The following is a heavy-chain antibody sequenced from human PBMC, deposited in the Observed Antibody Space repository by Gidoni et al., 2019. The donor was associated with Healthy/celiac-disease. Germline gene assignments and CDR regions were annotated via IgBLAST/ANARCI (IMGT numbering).Heavy chain of an antibody. Sequence: VPLLESGRGLAQPGESLRPSCQASGFIFSSYAMSWARHAPGKGLEWVSGSSAGGGATYYGDSVKGRFTISRDNSKNTLSLQMNSLRAEDTAVYYCAKDRLTLDALDIWGQGTTVTVSS. J-gene: IGHJ3*02. CDR3: AKDRLTLDALDI. D-gene: IGHD2-15*01. V-gene: IGHV3-23*01. CDR1: GFIFSSYA. CDR2: SSAGGGAT.